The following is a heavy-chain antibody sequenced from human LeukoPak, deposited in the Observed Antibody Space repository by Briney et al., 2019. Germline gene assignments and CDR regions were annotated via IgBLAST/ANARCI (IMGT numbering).Heavy chain of an antibody. CDR2: IKQDESEE. Sequence: PGGSLRLSCAASGFTFSSYWMSWVRQAPGKGLEWVADIKQDESEEHYVASVKGRFTISRDNAKLYLQMNSLRAEDTAVYYCAGGQGWHFDLWGRGTLITVSS. CDR3: AGGQGWHFDL. D-gene: IGHD2-15*01. J-gene: IGHJ2*01. CDR1: GFTFSSYW. V-gene: IGHV3-7*01.